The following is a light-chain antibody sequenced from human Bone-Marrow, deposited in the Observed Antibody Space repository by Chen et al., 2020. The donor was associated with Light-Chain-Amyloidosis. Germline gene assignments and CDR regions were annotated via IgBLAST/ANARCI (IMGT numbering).Light chain of an antibody. CDR2: EVS. CDR1: SRDIGTFNY. Sequence: QSAMTQPASVSGSPGQSITISCTGTSRDIGTFNYVSWYQQHPGKAPQLIIFEVSNRPSGFSDRFSGSKSGNTASLTISGLQPGDEADFYCSSYTSTTTDVIFGGGTKLTVL. CDR3: SSYTSTTTDVI. V-gene: IGLV2-14*01. J-gene: IGLJ2*01.